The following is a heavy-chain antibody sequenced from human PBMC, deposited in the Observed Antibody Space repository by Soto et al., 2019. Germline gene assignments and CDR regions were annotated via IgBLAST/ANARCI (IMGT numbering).Heavy chain of an antibody. V-gene: IGHV4-34*01. D-gene: IGHD3-22*01. Sequence: SETLSLTCAVYGGSFSGYYWSWIRQPPGKGLEWIGEINHSGSTNYNPSLKSRVTISVDTSKNQFSLKLSSVTAADTAVYYCARDNDYDRSGYPNPDAFDIWGQGTMVTVSS. CDR3: ARDNDYDRSGYPNPDAFDI. J-gene: IGHJ3*02. CDR1: GGSFSGYY. CDR2: INHSGST.